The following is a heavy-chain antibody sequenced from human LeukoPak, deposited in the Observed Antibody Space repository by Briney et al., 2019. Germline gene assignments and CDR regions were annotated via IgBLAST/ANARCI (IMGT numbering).Heavy chain of an antibody. D-gene: IGHD3-3*01. V-gene: IGHV3-7*01. CDR1: GFIFSNYY. Sequence: GGSLRLSCAASGFIFSNYYMNWVRQAPGKGLEWVAHIKQDGSEKNYVDSVKGRFTISRDNAKNSLYLQMNSLRAEDTAVYYCARERWSLYSNDYYYYGLDVWGQGTTVTVSS. J-gene: IGHJ6*02. CDR3: ARERWSLYSNDYYYYGLDV. CDR2: IKQDGSEK.